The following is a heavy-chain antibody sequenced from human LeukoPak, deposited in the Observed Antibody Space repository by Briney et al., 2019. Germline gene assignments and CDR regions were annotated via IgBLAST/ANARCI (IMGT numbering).Heavy chain of an antibody. CDR2: IYHSGST. CDR1: GYSISSGYY. D-gene: IGHD6-13*01. Sequence: SETLSLTCTVSGYSISSGYYWGWIRQPPGKGLEWIGSIYHSGSTYYNPSLKSRVTISVDTSKNQFSLKLSSVTAADTAVYYCARQPYSSSSYYFDYWGQGTLDTVSS. J-gene: IGHJ4*02. CDR3: ARQPYSSSSYYFDY. V-gene: IGHV4-38-2*02.